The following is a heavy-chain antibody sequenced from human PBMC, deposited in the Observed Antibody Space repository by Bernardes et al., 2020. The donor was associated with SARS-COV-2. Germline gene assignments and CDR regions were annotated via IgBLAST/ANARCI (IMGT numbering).Heavy chain of an antibody. CDR1: GFTFSSYA. J-gene: IGHJ6*02. D-gene: IGHD5-18*01. CDR2: ISGSGGST. Sequence: GGSLRLSCAASGFTFSSYAMSWVRQAPGKGLEWVSAISGSGGSTYYADSVKGRFTISRDNSKNTLYLQMNSLRAEDTAVYYCAKDYGTWIQLWSSLYYYYYGMDVWGQGTTVTVSS. CDR3: AKDYGTWIQLWSSLYYYYYGMDV. V-gene: IGHV3-23*01.